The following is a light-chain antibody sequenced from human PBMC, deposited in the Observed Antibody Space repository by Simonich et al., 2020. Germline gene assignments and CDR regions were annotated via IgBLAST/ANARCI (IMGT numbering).Light chain of an antibody. V-gene: IGKV3-11*01. CDR1: QSVSSS. J-gene: IGKJ4*01. Sequence: EIVLTQSPATLSLSPGERATLSCRASQSVSSSLAWYQQKPGQAPRLLIYDASNRATGIPARFSGSGSGTDFTLTISRLEPEDFAVYYCQQRSNWPPALTFGGGTKVEIK. CDR3: QQRSNWPPALT. CDR2: DAS.